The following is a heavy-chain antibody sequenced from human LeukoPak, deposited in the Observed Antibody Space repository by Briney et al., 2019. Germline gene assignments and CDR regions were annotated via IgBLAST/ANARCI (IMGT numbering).Heavy chain of an antibody. CDR2: IYSGGGT. J-gene: IGHJ4*02. CDR3: ARGDFGSGTYYNSH. V-gene: IGHV3-66*02. D-gene: IGHD3-10*01. CDR1: GFTVSSNY. Sequence: GGSLRLSCAASGFTVSSNYISWVRQAPGKGLNWVSVIYSGGGTYYADSVKGRFTISRDNSKNTLYLQMNSLRAEDSAVYYCARGDFGSGTYYNSHWGQGTLVTVSS.